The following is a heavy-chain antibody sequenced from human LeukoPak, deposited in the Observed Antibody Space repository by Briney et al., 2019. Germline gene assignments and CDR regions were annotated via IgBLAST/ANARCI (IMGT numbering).Heavy chain of an antibody. D-gene: IGHD1-26*01. CDR2: INWNGGST. V-gene: IGHV3-20*04. J-gene: IGHJ6*03. Sequence: GGSLRLSCAASGFTFDDYAMHWVRQAPRKGLEWVSGINWNGGSTGYADSVKGRFTISRDNAKNSLYLQMNSLRAEDTALYYCARAGGASRSYYYYYYMDVWGKGTTVSVSS. CDR3: ARAGGASRSYYYYYYMDV. CDR1: GFTFDDYA.